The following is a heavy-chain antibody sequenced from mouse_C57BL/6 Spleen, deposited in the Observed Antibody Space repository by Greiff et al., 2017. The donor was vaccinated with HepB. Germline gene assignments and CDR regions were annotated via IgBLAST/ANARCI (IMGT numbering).Heavy chain of an antibody. J-gene: IGHJ3*01. V-gene: IGHV14-1*01. CDR3: TTVYYGSSLGFAY. CDR2: IDPEDGDT. CDR1: GFNIKDYY. D-gene: IGHD1-1*01. Sequence: EVQRVESGAELVRPGASVKLSCTASGFNIKDYYMHWVKQRPEQGLEWIGRIDPEDGDTEYAPKFQGKATMTADTSSNTAYLHLSSLTSEDTAVYYCTTVYYGSSLGFAYWGQGTLVTVSA.